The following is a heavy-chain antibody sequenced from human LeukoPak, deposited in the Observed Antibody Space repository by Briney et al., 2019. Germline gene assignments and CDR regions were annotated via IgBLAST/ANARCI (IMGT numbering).Heavy chain of an antibody. J-gene: IGHJ4*02. CDR1: GYTFTGYY. CDR3: ARFPRVTMVRGIFDY. D-gene: IGHD3-10*01. CDR2: INPNSGGT. V-gene: IGHV1-2*02. Sequence: ASVKVSCKASGYTFTGYYMHWVRQAPGQGLEWMGWINPNSGGTNYAQKFQGRVTMTRDTSISTAYMELSRLRSDDTAVYYCARFPRVTMVRGIFDYWGQGTLVTVSS.